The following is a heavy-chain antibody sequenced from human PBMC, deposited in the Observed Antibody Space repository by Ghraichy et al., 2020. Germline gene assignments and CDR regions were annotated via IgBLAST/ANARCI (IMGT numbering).Heavy chain of an antibody. Sequence: SQTLSLTCTVSGGSISSYYWSWIRQPPGKGLEWIGYIYYSGSTNYNPSLKSRVTISVDTSKNQFSLKLSSVTAADTAVYYCARLLSTFGGVIVGQDYYYYGMDVWGQGTTVTVSS. CDR3: ARLLSTFGGVIVGQDYYYYGMDV. D-gene: IGHD3-16*02. CDR1: GGSISSYY. CDR2: IYYSGST. V-gene: IGHV4-59*08. J-gene: IGHJ6*02.